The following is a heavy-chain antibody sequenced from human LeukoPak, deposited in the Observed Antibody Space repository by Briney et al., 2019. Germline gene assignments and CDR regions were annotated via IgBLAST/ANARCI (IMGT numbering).Heavy chain of an antibody. CDR1: GGSISSGGYS. D-gene: IGHD6-13*01. CDR3: ARIADDALDI. Sequence: SETLSLTCAVSGGSISSGGYSWSWIRQPPGKGLEWIGYIYHSGSTYYNPSLKSRVTISVDRSKNQFSLKLSSVTAAGTAVYYCARIADDALDIWGQGTMVTVSS. J-gene: IGHJ3*02. CDR2: IYHSGST. V-gene: IGHV4-30-2*01.